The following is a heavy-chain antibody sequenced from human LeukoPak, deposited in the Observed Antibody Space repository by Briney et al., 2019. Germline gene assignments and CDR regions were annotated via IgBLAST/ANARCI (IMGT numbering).Heavy chain of an antibody. CDR1: GFTFSTYW. J-gene: IGHJ3*02. V-gene: IGHV3-7*01. D-gene: IGHD3-22*01. CDR2: INQDGSAK. CDR3: ARTYYHDSSGYFDAFDI. Sequence: GGSLRLSCAVSGFTFSTYWMSWVRQPPGKGLEWVANINQDGSAKYYVDSVKGRFTIFRDNAKNSLYLQMNSLRFEDTAVYYCARTYYHDSSGYFDAFDIWGQGTMVTVSS.